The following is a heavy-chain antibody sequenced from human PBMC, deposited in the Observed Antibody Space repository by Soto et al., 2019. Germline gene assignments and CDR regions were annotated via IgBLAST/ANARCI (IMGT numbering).Heavy chain of an antibody. V-gene: IGHV4-31*04. CDR1: GASITSGHYY. D-gene: IGHD1-26*01. CDR3: ALALGPTTGLDY. J-gene: IGHJ4*02. Sequence: QVRLQESGPGLVKPSQTLSQTCTVSGASITSGHYYWTWIRQLPGKGLEWIGSIYNSETTHYNPSLTSRLTISIDTSATQFSLKLSSVTAADTAIYYCALALGPTTGLDYWGQGTLITVSA. CDR2: IYNSETT.